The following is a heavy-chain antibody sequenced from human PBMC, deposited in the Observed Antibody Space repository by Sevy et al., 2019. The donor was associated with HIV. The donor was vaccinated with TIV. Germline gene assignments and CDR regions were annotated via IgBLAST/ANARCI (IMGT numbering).Heavy chain of an antibody. CDR1: GFTFSSYA. CDR2: ISYDGSNK. D-gene: IGHD4-17*01. CDR3: ARDASNGDYGVYAFDF. V-gene: IGHV3-30-3*01. J-gene: IGHJ3*01. Sequence: GGSLRLSCAASGFTFSSYAMHWVRQAPGKGLEWVAVISYDGSNKYYADSVKGRFTISRDNSKNTLYLQMNSLRAEDTAVYYCARDASNGDYGVYAFDFWGQGTMVTVSS.